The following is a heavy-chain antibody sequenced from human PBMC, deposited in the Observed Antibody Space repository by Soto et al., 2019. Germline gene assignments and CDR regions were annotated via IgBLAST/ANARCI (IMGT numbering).Heavy chain of an antibody. CDR1: GFTFSSYA. J-gene: IGHJ4*02. Sequence: QVQLVESGGGVVQPGRSLRLSCAASGFTFSSYAMHWVRQAPGKGLEWVAVISYDGSNKYYADSVKGRFTISRDNSKNTLYLQMNSLRAEDTAVYYCARDSVADSSGYYFDYWGRGTLVTVSS. V-gene: IGHV3-30-3*01. CDR2: ISYDGSNK. CDR3: ARDSVADSSGYYFDY. D-gene: IGHD3-22*01.